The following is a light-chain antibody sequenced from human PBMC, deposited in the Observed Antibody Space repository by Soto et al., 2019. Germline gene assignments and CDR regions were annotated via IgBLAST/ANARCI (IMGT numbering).Light chain of an antibody. CDR3: SSDAASNGFYFV. V-gene: IGLV2-8*01. CDR1: SSDVGGYNY. CDR2: EVT. Sequence: QSALTQPPSASGSPGQSVTISCTGTSSDVGGYNYVSWYQQYPGRAPKLMIYEVTKRPSGVPDRFSGSKSGNTASLTVAGLQAEDEADYYCSSDAASNGFYFVFGGGTKLTVL. J-gene: IGLJ3*02.